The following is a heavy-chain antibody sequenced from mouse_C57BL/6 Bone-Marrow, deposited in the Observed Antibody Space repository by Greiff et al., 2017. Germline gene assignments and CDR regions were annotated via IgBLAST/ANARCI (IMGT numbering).Heavy chain of an antibody. V-gene: IGHV5-4*03. CDR3: ARGTGPY. D-gene: IGHD4-1*01. CDR1: GFTFSSYA. J-gene: IGHJ4*01. CDR2: ISDGGSYT. Sequence: DVKLQESGGGLVKPGGSLKLSCAASGFTFSSYAMSWVRQTPEQRLEWVATISDGGSYTYYPDNVKGRFTISRDNAKNNLYLQMGHLKSEDTAMYYCARGTGPYWGQGTSVTVAS.